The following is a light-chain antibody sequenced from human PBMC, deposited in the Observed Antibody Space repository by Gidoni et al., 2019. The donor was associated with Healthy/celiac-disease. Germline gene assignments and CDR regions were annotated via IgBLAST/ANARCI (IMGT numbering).Light chain of an antibody. CDR2: STN. CDR1: SGPVSTSYY. J-gene: IGLJ3*02. Sequence: QTVVTQAPSFSVSPGGTVTLTCGLSSGPVSTSYYPSWYQQTPGQAPRTLIYSTNTRSSGVPDRFSGSILGNKAALTITGAQADDESDYYCVLYMTSGISVFGGGTKLTVL. V-gene: IGLV8-61*01. CDR3: VLYMTSGISV.